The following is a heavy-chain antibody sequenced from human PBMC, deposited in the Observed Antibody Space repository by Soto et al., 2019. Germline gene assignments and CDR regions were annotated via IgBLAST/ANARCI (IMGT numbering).Heavy chain of an antibody. J-gene: IGHJ5*02. CDR3: ARDHEEPLWIGYYGFDP. V-gene: IGHV1-18*01. CDR1: GNTLTSYG. D-gene: IGHD3-3*01. CDR2: ISAYNGNT. Sequence: XSVKVSCKASGNTLTSYGFIWVRQAPGQGLEWMGWISAYNGNTNYAQKVQGRVTMNTDTSTSTAYMELRSLRSDDTAVYYCARDHEEPLWIGYYGFDPWGQGTLVTVSS.